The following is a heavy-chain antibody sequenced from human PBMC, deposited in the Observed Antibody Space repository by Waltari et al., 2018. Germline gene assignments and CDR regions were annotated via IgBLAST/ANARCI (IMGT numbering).Heavy chain of an antibody. CDR2: IKSKTDGGTT. CDR3: TTAMVRGVIVFDP. CDR1: GFTFSNAW. D-gene: IGHD3-10*01. V-gene: IGHV3-15*01. J-gene: IGHJ5*02. Sequence: EVQLVESGGGLVKPGGSLRLSCAASGFTFSNAWMSWVRQAPGKGLEWVGRIKSKTDGGTTDYAAPVKGRFTISRDDSKNTLYLQMNSLKTEDTAVYYCTTAMVRGVIVFDPWGQGTLVTVSS.